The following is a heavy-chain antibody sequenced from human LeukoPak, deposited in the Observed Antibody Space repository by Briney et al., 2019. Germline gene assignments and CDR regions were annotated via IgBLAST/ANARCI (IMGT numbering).Heavy chain of an antibody. CDR3: ARDVKSILLIVVVVAATYYFDY. Sequence: GGSLRLSCAASGFTFSSYAMSWVRQAPGKGLEWVAVISYDGSNKYYADSVKGRLTISRDNSKNTLYLQMNSLRAEDTAVYYCARDVKSILLIVVVVAATYYFDYWGQGTLVTVSS. J-gene: IGHJ4*02. D-gene: IGHD2-15*01. CDR1: GFTFSSYA. CDR2: ISYDGSNK. V-gene: IGHV3-30-3*01.